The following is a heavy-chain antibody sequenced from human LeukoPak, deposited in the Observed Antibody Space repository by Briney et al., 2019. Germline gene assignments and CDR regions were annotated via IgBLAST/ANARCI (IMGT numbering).Heavy chain of an antibody. CDR1: GGSISTSTYY. Sequence: SETLSLTCTVSGGSISTSTYYWGWLRQPPGKGLEWIGSIYYSGSTYYNPSLKSRVIISVDTSKTQFSLKLSSVTAADTAMYYCARAEINDYSRYWGQGSPVIVSS. D-gene: IGHD4-11*01. CDR3: ARAEINDYSRY. J-gene: IGHJ4*02. V-gene: IGHV4-39*07. CDR2: IYYSGST.